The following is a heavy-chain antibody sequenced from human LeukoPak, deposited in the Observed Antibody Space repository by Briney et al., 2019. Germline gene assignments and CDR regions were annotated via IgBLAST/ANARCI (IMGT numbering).Heavy chain of an antibody. CDR3: ARGMGATTWFDP. J-gene: IGHJ5*02. CDR2: IYYSGST. CDR1: GGSISSTSYY. V-gene: IGHV4-39*07. Sequence: SETLSLTCTVSGGSISSTSYYWGWIRQPPGKGLEWIGSIYYSGSTYYNPSLKSRVTISVDTSKNQFSLKLSSVTAADTAVYYCARGMGATTWFDPWGQGTLVTVSS. D-gene: IGHD1-26*01.